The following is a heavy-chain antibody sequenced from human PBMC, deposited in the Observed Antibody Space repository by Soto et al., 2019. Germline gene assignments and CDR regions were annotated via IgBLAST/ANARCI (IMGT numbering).Heavy chain of an antibody. CDR2: IGPESGAT. V-gene: IGHV1-2*02. J-gene: IGHJ4*02. D-gene: IGHD1-26*01. CDR3: GIGRSGPIAVFY. CDR1: GYTFTGHY. Sequence: ASEKVSCKASGYTFTGHYIHWVRQAPEQGPEWMGEIGPESGATRYAQKFQGRVTMTRDTSITTVYMELKNLSPDDTAVYYCGIGRSGPIAVFYWGQGTL.